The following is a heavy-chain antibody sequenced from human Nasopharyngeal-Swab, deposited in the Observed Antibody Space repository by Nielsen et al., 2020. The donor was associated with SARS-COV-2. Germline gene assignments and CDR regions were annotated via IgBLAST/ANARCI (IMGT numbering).Heavy chain of an antibody. CDR2: IYSGGST. CDR3: ARGTAVAGGYYLDY. D-gene: IGHD4-23*01. CDR1: GFTFSDYY. J-gene: IGHJ4*02. Sequence: GESLKISCAASGFTFSDYYMNWVRQAPGKGLEWVSVIYSGGSTYYMDSVKARFTISRDNSKNTLSLQMNSLRAEDTAIYYCARGTAVAGGYYLDYWGQGTLVTVSS. V-gene: IGHV3-66*01.